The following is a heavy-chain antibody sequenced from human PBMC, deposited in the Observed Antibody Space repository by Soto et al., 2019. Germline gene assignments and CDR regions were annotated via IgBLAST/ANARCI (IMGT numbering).Heavy chain of an antibody. D-gene: IGHD6-13*01. CDR2: ISWDGGST. Sequence: GSLGLSCAASGFTFDDYAMHWVRQAPGKGLEGGSGISWDGGSTYYADSVKGGFTIYRDNSKNSLYLQMNRLRAEDTDLYYCAKDTSAAAKGAFDIWGQGTMVTVSS. J-gene: IGHJ3*02. CDR1: GFTFDDYA. V-gene: IGHV3-43D*03. CDR3: AKDTSAAAKGAFDI.